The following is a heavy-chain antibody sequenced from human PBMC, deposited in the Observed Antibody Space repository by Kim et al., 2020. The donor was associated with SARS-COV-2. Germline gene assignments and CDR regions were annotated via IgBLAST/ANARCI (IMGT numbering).Heavy chain of an antibody. D-gene: IGHD3-10*01. CDR2: ISYSGINK. CDR1: GFTFSSYG. Sequence: GGSLRLSCAGSGFTFSSYGMHWVRQAPGKGLEWVAVISYSGINKYYADSVQGRFTISRDNSKNTLYLQMDSLRAEDTAVYYCGKDNEDSGSYQKDWFYPWGRGTLVTVSS. V-gene: IGHV3-30*18. J-gene: IGHJ5*02. CDR3: GKDNEDSGSYQKDWFYP.